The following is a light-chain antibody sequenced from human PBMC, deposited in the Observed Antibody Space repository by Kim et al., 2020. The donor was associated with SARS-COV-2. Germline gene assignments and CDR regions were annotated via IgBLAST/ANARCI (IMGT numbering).Light chain of an antibody. CDR3: QQYKSYPRT. J-gene: IGKJ4*01. CDR2: GTS. Sequence: ASVGDTVTNTWRASQDINHYLAWFQQKPGKAPKSLIYGTSNLRGGVPSKFSGSGSATDFTLTISSLQPEDFATYYCQQYKSYPRTFGGGTKLEI. CDR1: QDINHY. V-gene: IGKV1-16*02.